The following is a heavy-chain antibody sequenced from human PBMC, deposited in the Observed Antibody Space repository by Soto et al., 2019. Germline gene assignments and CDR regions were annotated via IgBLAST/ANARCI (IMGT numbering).Heavy chain of an antibody. V-gene: IGHV1-2*04. CDR1: GYTFTGYC. D-gene: IGHD3-10*01. Sequence: GASVKVSCKASGYTFTGYCMHWVRQAPGQGLEWMGWINPNSGGTNYAQKFQGWVTMTRDTSISTAYMELSRLRSDDTAVYYCARVYGSGMMEGQDWFDPWGQGTLVTVSS. CDR2: INPNSGGT. J-gene: IGHJ5*02. CDR3: ARVYGSGMMEGQDWFDP.